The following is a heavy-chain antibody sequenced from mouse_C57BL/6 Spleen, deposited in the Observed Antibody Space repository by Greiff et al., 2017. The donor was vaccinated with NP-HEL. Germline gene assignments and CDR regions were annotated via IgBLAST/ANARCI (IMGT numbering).Heavy chain of an antibody. CDR1: GYTFTDYY. J-gene: IGHJ4*01. CDR2: INPYNGGT. D-gene: IGHD1-1*01. V-gene: IGHV1-19*01. Sequence: EVKLMESGPVLVKPGASVKMSCKASGYTFTDYYMNWVKQSHGKSLEWIGVINPYNGGTSYNQKFKGKATLTVDKSSSTAYMELNSLTSEDSAVYYCARPLYGSSPYYAMDYWGQGTSVTVAS. CDR3: ARPLYGSSPYYAMDY.